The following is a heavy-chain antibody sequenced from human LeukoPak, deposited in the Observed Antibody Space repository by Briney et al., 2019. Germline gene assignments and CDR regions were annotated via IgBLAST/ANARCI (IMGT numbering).Heavy chain of an antibody. Sequence: GGSLRLSCAASGFSVSSNYVNWVRQAPGKGLEWVSVIYSGGSTYYADSVKGRFTISRDNSKNTLFLQMSGLRAEDTAVYYCARSGSGRYYGWFDPWGQGTLVTVSS. CDR3: ARSGSGRYYGWFDP. J-gene: IGHJ5*02. CDR2: IYSGGST. CDR1: GFSVSSNY. V-gene: IGHV3-66*01. D-gene: IGHD3-10*01.